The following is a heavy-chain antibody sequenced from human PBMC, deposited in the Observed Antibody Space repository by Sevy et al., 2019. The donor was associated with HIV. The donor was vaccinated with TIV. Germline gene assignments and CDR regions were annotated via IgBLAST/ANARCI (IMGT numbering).Heavy chain of an antibody. V-gene: IGHV3-23*01. Sequence: GESLKISCAAPGFTFSSYAMSWVRQAPGKGLEWVSAISGSGGSTYYADSVKGRFTISRDNSKNTLYLQMNSLRAEDTAVYYCAKLFYYYDSSGPFDYWGQGTLVTVSS. CDR1: GFTFSSYA. J-gene: IGHJ4*02. CDR2: ISGSGGST. D-gene: IGHD3-22*01. CDR3: AKLFYYYDSSGPFDY.